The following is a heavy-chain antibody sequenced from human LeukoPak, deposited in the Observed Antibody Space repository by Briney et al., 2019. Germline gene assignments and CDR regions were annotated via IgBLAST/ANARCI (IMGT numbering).Heavy chain of an antibody. Sequence: PSETLSLTYTVSGGSISSFYWSWIRQPPGKGLEWIGYIYYSGSTNYNPSLKSRVTISVDTSKNQFSLKLSSVTAADTAVYYCARRGPSIAAAGDYWGQGTLVTVSS. CDR3: ARRGPSIAAAGDY. CDR1: GGSISSFY. D-gene: IGHD6-13*01. V-gene: IGHV4-59*08. J-gene: IGHJ4*02. CDR2: IYYSGST.